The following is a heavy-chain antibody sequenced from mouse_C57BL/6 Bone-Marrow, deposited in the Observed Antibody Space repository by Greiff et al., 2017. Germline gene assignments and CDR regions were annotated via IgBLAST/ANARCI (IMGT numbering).Heavy chain of an antibody. CDR3: ARVGHYGSRKSMDY. J-gene: IGHJ4*01. Sequence: VLLQQSGAELVRPGTSVKLSCKASGYTFTNYGIGWAKQRPGHGLEWIGDIYAGGGYTNYTEKVKGRVTLTADNAYSNPYMQFSQLNSEDSAIYYCARVGHYGSRKSMDYWGQGTSVTVSS. CDR1: GYTFTNYG. D-gene: IGHD2-1*01. CDR2: IYAGGGYT. V-gene: IGHV1-63*01.